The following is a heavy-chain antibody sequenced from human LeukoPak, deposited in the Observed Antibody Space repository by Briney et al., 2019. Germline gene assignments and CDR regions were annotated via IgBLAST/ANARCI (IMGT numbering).Heavy chain of an antibody. J-gene: IGHJ6*03. Sequence: GESLKISCKGSGYSFTSYWIGWVRQMPGKGLEWMGIIYPGDSDTRYSPSLQGQVTISADKSISTAYLQWSSLKASDTAMYYCARHARGSGSYSYYYYYMDVWGKGTTVTVSS. CDR3: ARHARGSGSYSYYYYYMDV. CDR1: GYSFTSYW. D-gene: IGHD3-10*01. CDR2: IYPGDSDT. V-gene: IGHV5-51*01.